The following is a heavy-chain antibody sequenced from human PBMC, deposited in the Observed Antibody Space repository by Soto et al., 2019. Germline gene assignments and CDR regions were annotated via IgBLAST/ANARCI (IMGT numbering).Heavy chain of an antibody. CDR2: VFYDGSNK. CDR1: GFTFSGYC. J-gene: IGHJ4*02. Sequence: GGSLRLSCAASGFTFSGYCMHWVRQAPGQGLEWVAVVFYDGSNKYYADSVKGRFTISRDNSKNTLYLQMNSLRAEDTAVYYCAKDVYRLAAAGYWGQGTLVTVSS. CDR3: AKDVYRLAAAGY. D-gene: IGHD6-13*01. V-gene: IGHV3-30*18.